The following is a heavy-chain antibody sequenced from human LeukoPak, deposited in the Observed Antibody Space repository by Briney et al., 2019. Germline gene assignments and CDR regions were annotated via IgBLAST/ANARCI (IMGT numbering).Heavy chain of an antibody. Sequence: PGGSLRLSCGASGFTFSSSAMHWVRQGPGKGLEWVAYIAHHGNNKYYADSVKGRFTISRDNSKGSLYLQMNSLRADDTVVYYCAKDGSWSCTDWGQGTLVRVSS. CDR2: IAHHGNNK. CDR3: AKDGSWSCTD. CDR1: GFTFSSSA. V-gene: IGHV3-30*02. D-gene: IGHD2-8*02. J-gene: IGHJ4*02.